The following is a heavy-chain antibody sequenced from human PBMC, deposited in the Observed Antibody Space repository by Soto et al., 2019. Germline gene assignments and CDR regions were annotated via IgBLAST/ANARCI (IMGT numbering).Heavy chain of an antibody. CDR3: ARGPKVRGVDY. CDR1: GGSFSGYY. Sequence: SETLSLTCAVYGGSFSGYYWSWIRQPPGKGLEWIGEINHSGSTNYNPSLKSRVTISVDTSKNQFSLKLSSVTAADTAVYYCARGPKVRGVDYWGQGTLVTVSS. CDR2: INHSGST. J-gene: IGHJ4*02. V-gene: IGHV4-34*01. D-gene: IGHD3-10*01.